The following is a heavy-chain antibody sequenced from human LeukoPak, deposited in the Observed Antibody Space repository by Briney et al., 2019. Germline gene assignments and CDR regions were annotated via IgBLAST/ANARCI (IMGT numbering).Heavy chain of an antibody. CDR1: GFSFSTYW. V-gene: IGHV3-74*01. Sequence: PGGSLRLSCAASGFSFSTYWMHWVRHVPGKGPEWVSHITPDGSSTNYADSVKGRFTISRDNAKNTLYLQMNSLRAEDTAVYYCSSQISREGNWGQGTLVTVSS. CDR2: ITPDGSST. J-gene: IGHJ4*02. CDR3: SSQISREGN. D-gene: IGHD1-26*01.